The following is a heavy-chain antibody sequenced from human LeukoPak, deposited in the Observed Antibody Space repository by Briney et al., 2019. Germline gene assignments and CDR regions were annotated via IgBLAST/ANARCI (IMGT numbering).Heavy chain of an antibody. CDR3: ARDGGLHTNFDY. Sequence: GGSLRLSCAASGFTFSSYWMSWVRQAPGKGLEWVADIKQDGSEKYYVDSVKGRFTISRDNAKSSLYLQMNSLRAEDTAVYYCARDGGLHTNFDYWGQGTLVTVSS. D-gene: IGHD2-15*01. CDR1: GFTFSSYW. V-gene: IGHV3-7*01. J-gene: IGHJ4*02. CDR2: IKQDGSEK.